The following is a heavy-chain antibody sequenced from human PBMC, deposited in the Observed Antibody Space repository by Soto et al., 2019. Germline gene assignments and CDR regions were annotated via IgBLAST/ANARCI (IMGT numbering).Heavy chain of an antibody. D-gene: IGHD6-19*01. CDR3: ARRGEEVAGTPLYYFDY. Sequence: SETLSLTCTVSGGSISSYYWSWIRQPAGKGLEWIGRIYTSGSTNYNPSLKSRVTMSVDTSKNQFSLKLSSVTAADTAVYYWARRGEEVAGTPLYYFDYWGQGTLVTVSS. CDR2: IYTSGST. V-gene: IGHV4-4*07. CDR1: GGSISSYY. J-gene: IGHJ4*02.